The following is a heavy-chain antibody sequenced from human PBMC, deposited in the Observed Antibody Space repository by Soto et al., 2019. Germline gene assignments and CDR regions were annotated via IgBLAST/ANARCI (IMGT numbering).Heavy chain of an antibody. V-gene: IGHV1-69*02. Sequence: QVQLVQSGAEVKKPGSSVKVSCKASGGTFSSYTISWVRQAPGQGLEWMGRIIPILGIANYAQKFQGRVTITADKSTSTAYIELSSLRSEDTAVYYCARARSSLYFDYWGQGTLVTVSS. CDR1: GGTFSSYT. CDR3: ARARSSLYFDY. D-gene: IGHD6-13*01. J-gene: IGHJ4*02. CDR2: IIPILGIA.